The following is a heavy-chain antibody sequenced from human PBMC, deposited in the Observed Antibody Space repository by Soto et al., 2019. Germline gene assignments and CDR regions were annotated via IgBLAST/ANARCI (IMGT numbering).Heavy chain of an antibody. D-gene: IGHD5-12*01. Sequence: QLQLQESGPGLVKPSETLSLTCTVSGGSISSSSYYWGWIRQPPGKGLEWIGSIYYSGSTYYNPSLKSRVTIPVDTSKNQFSLKLSSVTAADTAVYYCARRSDGYKPDFDYWGQGTLVTVSS. V-gene: IGHV4-39*01. CDR1: GGSISSSSYY. CDR2: IYYSGST. CDR3: ARRSDGYKPDFDY. J-gene: IGHJ4*02.